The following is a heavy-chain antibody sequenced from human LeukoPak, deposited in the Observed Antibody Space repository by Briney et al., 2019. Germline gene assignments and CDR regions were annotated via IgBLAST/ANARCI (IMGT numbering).Heavy chain of an antibody. J-gene: IGHJ6*02. D-gene: IGHD3-22*01. CDR1: GFTFSSYG. CDR3: AKDRSSGPDYYYGMDV. CDR2: VSYLGDDQ. V-gene: IGHV3-30*18. Sequence: PGGSLRLSCAASGFTFSSYGIHWVRQSPGKGLEWVAVVSYLGDDQFYAESVKGRFTISRDNSKKTVFLQMNSLRGEDTAVYYCAKDRSSGPDYYYGMDVWGRGTTVIVSS.